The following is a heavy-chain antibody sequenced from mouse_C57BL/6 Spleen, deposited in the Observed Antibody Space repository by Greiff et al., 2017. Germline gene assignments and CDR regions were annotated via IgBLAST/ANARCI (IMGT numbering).Heavy chain of an antibody. V-gene: IGHV1-69*01. CDR2: IDPSDSYT. Sequence: QVQLKQPGAELVMPGASVKLSCKASGYTFTSYWMHWVKQRPGQGLEWIGEIDPSDSYTNYNQKFKGKSTLTVDKSSSTAYMQLSSLTSEDSAVYYCARKDRWFAYWGQGTLVTVSA. CDR1: GYTFTSYW. CDR3: ARKDRWFAY. J-gene: IGHJ3*01.